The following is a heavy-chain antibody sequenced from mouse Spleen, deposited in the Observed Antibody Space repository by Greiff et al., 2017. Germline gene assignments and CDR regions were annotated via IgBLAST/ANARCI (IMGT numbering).Heavy chain of an antibody. CDR1: GYTFTDYN. CDR3: ARSYGNYVDAMDY. J-gene: IGHJ4*01. Sequence: EVQLQQSGAELVKPGASVKIPCKASGYTFTDYNMDWVKQSHGKSLEWIGDINPNNGGTIYNQKFKGKATLTVDKSSSTAYMELRSLTSEDTAVYYCARSYGNYVDAMDYWGQGTSVTVSS. CDR2: INPNNGGT. V-gene: IGHV1-18*01. D-gene: IGHD2-1*01.